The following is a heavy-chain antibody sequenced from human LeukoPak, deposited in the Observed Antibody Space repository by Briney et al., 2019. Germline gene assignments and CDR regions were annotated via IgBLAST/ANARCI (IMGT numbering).Heavy chain of an antibody. CDR2: ISYSGST. D-gene: IGHD3-10*01. CDR3: ARLVPRYGSGSQSDY. J-gene: IGHJ4*02. Sequence: SETLSLTCSVSGDSISSSSYNWGWIRQPPGKGLEWIGSISYSGSTKYNPSLKSRITISVDTSKSHFSLKLNSVTAADTAVYYCARLVPRYGSGSQSDYWGQGTLVTVSS. CDR1: GDSISSSSYN. V-gene: IGHV4-39*02.